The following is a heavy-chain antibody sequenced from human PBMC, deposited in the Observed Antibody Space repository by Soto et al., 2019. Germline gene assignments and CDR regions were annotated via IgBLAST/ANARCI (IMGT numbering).Heavy chain of an antibody. Sequence: GESLKISCKGSGYSFTSYWIGWVRQMPGKGLEWMGIIYPGDSDTRYSPSFQGQVTISADKSISTAYLQWSSLKASDTAMYYCARQSADYYYYMDVWGKGTTVTVSS. J-gene: IGHJ6*03. CDR3: ARQSADYYYYMDV. V-gene: IGHV5-51*01. CDR1: GYSFTSYW. CDR2: IYPGDSDT.